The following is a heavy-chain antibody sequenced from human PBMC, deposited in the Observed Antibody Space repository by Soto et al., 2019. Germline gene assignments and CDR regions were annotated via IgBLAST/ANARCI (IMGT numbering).Heavy chain of an antibody. CDR1: GFTFSTYS. J-gene: IGHJ4*02. CDR2: ISSSNSYI. Sequence: AGGSLRLSCAASGFTFSTYSMNWVRQAPGKGLEWVSSISSSNSYIYYADSVKGRFTISRDNAKNSLYLQMNSLRAEDTAVYYCARDRDSSAYGSFDYWGQGTLVTVSS. CDR3: ARDRDSSAYGSFDY. V-gene: IGHV3-21*01. D-gene: IGHD3-22*01.